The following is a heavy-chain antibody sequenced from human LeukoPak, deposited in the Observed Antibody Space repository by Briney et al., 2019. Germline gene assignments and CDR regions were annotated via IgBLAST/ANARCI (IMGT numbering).Heavy chain of an antibody. J-gene: IGHJ4*02. CDR3: ARDQGGGTTDY. Sequence: SVKVSFKASGGTFSSYTISWVRQAPGQGVEWMGGIIPVFGTANYPQKFQGRVTITADKSTNTAYMELSSLRSEDTAVYYCARDQGGGTTDYWGQGTLVTVSS. CDR1: GGTFSSYT. CDR2: IIPVFGTA. V-gene: IGHV1-69*06. D-gene: IGHD1-1*01.